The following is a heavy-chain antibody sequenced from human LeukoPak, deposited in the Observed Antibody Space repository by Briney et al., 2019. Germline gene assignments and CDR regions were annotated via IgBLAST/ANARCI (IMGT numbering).Heavy chain of an antibody. CDR1: GGSISSYY. J-gene: IGHJ4*02. CDR3: AREEYSSDWYGHDS. Sequence: PSETLSLTCTVSGGSISSYYWGWIRQPPGRGLEWIGSIYYTGTTFDNPSLQSRVTLSVDTSKNQFSLRLTSVTAADTAFYYCAREEYSSDWYGHDSWGQGTLVTVSS. V-gene: IGHV4-39*07. D-gene: IGHD6-13*01. CDR2: IYYTGTT.